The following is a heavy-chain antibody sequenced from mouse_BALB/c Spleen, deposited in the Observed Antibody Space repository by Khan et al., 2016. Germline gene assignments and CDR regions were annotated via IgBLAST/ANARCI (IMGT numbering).Heavy chain of an antibody. CDR3: VRESYDGYFSWFAY. D-gene: IGHD2-3*01. CDR1: GFTFNTFA. J-gene: IGHJ3*01. CDR2: IRSKSNNYAT. Sequence: EVKLEESGGRLVQPKGSLKLSCAASGFTFNTFAMHWVCQAPGKGLEWVARIRSKSNNYATYYADSVKDRFTISRDDSQTMLYLQMNNLKTEDTAMYYCVRESYDGYFSWFAYWGQGTLVTVFA. V-gene: IGHV10-3*03.